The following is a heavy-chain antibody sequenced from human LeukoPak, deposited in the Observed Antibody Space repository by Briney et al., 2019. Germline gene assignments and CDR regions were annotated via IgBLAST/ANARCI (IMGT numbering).Heavy chain of an antibody. J-gene: IGHJ4*02. V-gene: IGHV1-2*02. CDR2: INPNSGGT. CDR3: ARGYASGWIRELDY. CDR1: QYTFTGYY. Sequence: ASVKVSCKASQYTFTGYYMHWVRQAPGQGLEWMGLINPNSGGTKCAQKFQGRLTMTRDTSISTAYMELSSLRSDDTAVYFCARGYASGWIRELDYWGQGTLVTVSS. D-gene: IGHD6-19*01.